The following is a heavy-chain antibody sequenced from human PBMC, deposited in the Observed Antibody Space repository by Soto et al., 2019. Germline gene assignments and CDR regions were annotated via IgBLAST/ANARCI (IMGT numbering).Heavy chain of an antibody. J-gene: IGHJ6*02. CDR2: ISGSGGST. D-gene: IGHD3-10*01. V-gene: IGHV3-23*01. Sequence: EVQLLESGGGLVQPGGSLRLSCAASGFTFSSYAMSWVRQAPGKGLEWVSAISGSGGSTYYADSVKGRFTISRDNSKNTLYLQMNSLRAEDTAVYYCAFGELLSDYYYGMDVWGQGTTVTVSS. CDR1: GFTFSSYA. CDR3: AFGELLSDYYYGMDV.